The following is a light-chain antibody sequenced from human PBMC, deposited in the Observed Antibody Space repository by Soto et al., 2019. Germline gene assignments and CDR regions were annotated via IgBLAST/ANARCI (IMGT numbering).Light chain of an antibody. J-gene: IGKJ2*01. Sequence: DIQMTQSPSTLSATVGDRVTLTCRASQSFSSWLAWYQQKTGKAPKLLIYDASSLESGVPSRFSGSGSGTEFTLTISSLQPDDFATYYCQQYNSYSMYTFGQGTKVDIK. V-gene: IGKV1-5*01. CDR3: QQYNSYSMYT. CDR1: QSFSSW. CDR2: DAS.